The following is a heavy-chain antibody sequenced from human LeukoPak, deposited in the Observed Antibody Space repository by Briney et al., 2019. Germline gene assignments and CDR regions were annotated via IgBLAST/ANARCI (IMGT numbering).Heavy chain of an antibody. CDR2: IYYSGST. CDR3: ARLIVVPAAISDPFDY. D-gene: IGHD2-2*02. Sequence: PSETLSLTCTVSGGSISSSSYYWGWIRQPPGKGLEWIGSIYYSGSTYYNPSLKSRVTISVDTSKNQSSLKLSSVSAADTAVYYCARLIVVPAAISDPFDYWGQGTLVTVSS. J-gene: IGHJ4*02. CDR1: GGSISSSSYY. V-gene: IGHV4-39*01.